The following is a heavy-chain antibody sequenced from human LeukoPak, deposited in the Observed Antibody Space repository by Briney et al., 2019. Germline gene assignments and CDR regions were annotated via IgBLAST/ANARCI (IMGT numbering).Heavy chain of an antibody. CDR1: GYTFTSYY. CDR3: ARRSYYGSGLYYYYYMDV. V-gene: IGHV1-46*01. D-gene: IGHD3-10*01. CDR2: INPSGGST. J-gene: IGHJ6*03. Sequence: ASVKVSCKASGYTFTSYYMHWVRQAPGQGLEWMGIINPSGGSTSYAQKFQGRVTMTRDTSTSTVYMELSSLRSEDTAVYYCARRSYYGSGLYYYYYMDVWAKGPRSPSP.